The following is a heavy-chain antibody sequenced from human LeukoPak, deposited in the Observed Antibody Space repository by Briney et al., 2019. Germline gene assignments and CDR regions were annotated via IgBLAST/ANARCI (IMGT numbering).Heavy chain of an antibody. V-gene: IGHV3-48*04. Sequence: GGSLRLSCAASGFTFSSYAMSWVRQAPGKGLEWVSYISSSGSTIYYADSAKGRFTISRDNAKNSLYLQMNSLRAEDTAVYYCARVEEGATCFDYWGQGTLVTVSS. CDR1: GFTFSSYA. J-gene: IGHJ4*02. CDR3: ARVEEGATCFDY. D-gene: IGHD1-26*01. CDR2: ISSSGSTI.